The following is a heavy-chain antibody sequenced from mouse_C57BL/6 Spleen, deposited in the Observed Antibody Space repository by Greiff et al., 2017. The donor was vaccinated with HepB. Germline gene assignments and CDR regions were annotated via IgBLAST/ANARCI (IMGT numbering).Heavy chain of an antibody. D-gene: IGHD6-1*01. J-gene: IGHJ4*01. CDR2: IYPGDGDT. V-gene: IGHV1-80*01. CDR1: GYAFSSYW. Sequence: QVQLQQSGAELVKPGASVKISCKASGYAFSSYWMNWVKQRPGKGLEWIGQIYPGDGDTNYNGKFKGKATLTADKSSSTAYMQLSSLTSEDSAVYFCASRSPTYYYAMDYWGQGTSVTVSS. CDR3: ASRSPTYYYAMDY.